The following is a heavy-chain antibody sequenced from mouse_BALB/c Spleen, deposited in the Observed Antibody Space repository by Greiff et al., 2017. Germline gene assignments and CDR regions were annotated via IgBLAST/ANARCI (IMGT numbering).Heavy chain of an antibody. Sequence: EVQVVESGPSLVKPSQTLSLTCSVTGDSITSGYWNWIRKFPGNKLEYMGYISYSGSTYYNPSLKSRISITRDTSKNQYYLQLNSVTTEDTATYYCARTGTTPYWYFDVWGAGTTVTVSS. CDR2: ISYSGST. CDR1: GDSITSGY. D-gene: IGHD4-1*01. J-gene: IGHJ1*01. V-gene: IGHV3-8*02. CDR3: ARTGTTPYWYFDV.